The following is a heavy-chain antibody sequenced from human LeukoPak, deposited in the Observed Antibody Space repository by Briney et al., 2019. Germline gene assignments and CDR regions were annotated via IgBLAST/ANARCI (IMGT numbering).Heavy chain of an antibody. CDR2: IIPIFGTA. J-gene: IGHJ6*02. D-gene: IGHD2-15*01. Sequence: SVKVSCKASGGTFSSYAISWVRQAPGQGLEWMGGIIPIFGTANYAQKFQGRVTITADESTSTAYMELSSLRSEDTAVYYCARSYCSGGSCQPYGMDVWGQGTTVTVPS. CDR1: GGTFSSYA. CDR3: ARSYCSGGSCQPYGMDV. V-gene: IGHV1-69*01.